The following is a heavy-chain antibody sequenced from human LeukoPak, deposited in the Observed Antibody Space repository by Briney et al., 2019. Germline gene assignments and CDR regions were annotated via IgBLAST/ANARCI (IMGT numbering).Heavy chain of an antibody. CDR1: GFIFSNYA. Sequence: GGSLRFSCAASGFIFSNYAMSWGRQAPGKGLQWVSAFSGGGGSTYYADSVKGRFTISRDNSRNTLYLQINTLRAEDTAVYYCARSGLSRFGFWGQGTLVTVSS. V-gene: IGHV3-23*01. CDR3: ARSGLSRFGF. J-gene: IGHJ4*02. CDR2: FSGGGGST. D-gene: IGHD2/OR15-2a*01.